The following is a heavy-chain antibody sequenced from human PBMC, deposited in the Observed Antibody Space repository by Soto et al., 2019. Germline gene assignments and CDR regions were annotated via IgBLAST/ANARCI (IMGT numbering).Heavy chain of an antibody. CDR1: GGTIGTYC. CDR3: ARGPPVTIFGMVRWFDP. D-gene: IGHD3-3*01. J-gene: IGHJ5*02. Sequence: PSETLSLTCSASGGTIGTYCWSWMRHSPGKGLEWLGAVYYSGSTNYNPSLRSRVTISVDTSNSQSSLKLVTVTAADTAVYYCARGPPVTIFGMVRWFDPWGQGTLVTVSS. CDR2: VYYSGST. V-gene: IGHV4-59*01.